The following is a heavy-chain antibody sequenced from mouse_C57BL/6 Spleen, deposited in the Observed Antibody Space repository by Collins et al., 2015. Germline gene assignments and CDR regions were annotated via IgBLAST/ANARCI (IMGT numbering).Heavy chain of an antibody. CDR1: GYAFSSSW. Sequence: QVQLQQSGPELVKPGASVKISCKASGYAFSSSWMNWVKQRPGEGLEWIGRIYPENGDTYNNGKFKGKATLTADKSSSTAYMQLSSLTSEDSAVYFCTRIYDGYPYAMDYWGQGTSVTVSS. J-gene: IGHJ4*01. CDR2: IYPENGDT. CDR3: TRIYDGYPYAMDY. D-gene: IGHD2-3*01. V-gene: IGHV1-82*01.